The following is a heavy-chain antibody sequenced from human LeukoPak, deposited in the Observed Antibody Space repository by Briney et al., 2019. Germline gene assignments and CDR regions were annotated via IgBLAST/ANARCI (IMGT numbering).Heavy chain of an antibody. CDR1: GFTLDHYG. CDR3: ESSLPAATVGAFDF. V-gene: IGHV3-20*04. D-gene: IGHD2-2*01. J-gene: IGHJ4*02. CDR2: INWNGGSP. Sequence: GGSLRLLCAAAGFTLDHYGMSWVPPAPGGGREGGSGINWNGGSPVYADSVKGRFTISRDNAKNSLYLQMNSLRAEDMALYYCESSLPAATVGAFDFWGQGTLVTVSS.